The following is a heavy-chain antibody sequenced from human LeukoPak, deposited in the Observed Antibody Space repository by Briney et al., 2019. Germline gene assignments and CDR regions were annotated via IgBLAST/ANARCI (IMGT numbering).Heavy chain of an antibody. Sequence: GGSLRLSCAASGFTFSDYSMNWVRQAPGKGPEWRSYIVSSSHVTHYADSVMGRFTISRDNAKSSLYLQVDSLRTDDTAVYYCARGYGSESYTMDVWGQGTTVTVSS. V-gene: IGHV3-48*01. CDR3: ARGYGSESYTMDV. CDR1: GFTFSDYS. CDR2: IVSSSHVT. D-gene: IGHD3-10*01. J-gene: IGHJ6*02.